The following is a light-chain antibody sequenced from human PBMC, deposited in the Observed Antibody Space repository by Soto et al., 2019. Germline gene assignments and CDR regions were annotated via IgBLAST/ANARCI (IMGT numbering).Light chain of an antibody. CDR2: KAS. J-gene: IGKJ1*01. CDR3: QHYNSYSEA. V-gene: IGKV1-5*03. CDR1: QTISSW. Sequence: DIQMTQSHSPLSGSVGDRVTITCRASQTISSWLAWYQQKPGKAPKLLIYKASTLKSGVPSRFSGSGSGTEFTLTISSLQPDDFATYYCQHYNSYSEAFGQGTKVDIK.